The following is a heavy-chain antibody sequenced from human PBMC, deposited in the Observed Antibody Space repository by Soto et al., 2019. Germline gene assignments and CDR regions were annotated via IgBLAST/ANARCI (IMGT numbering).Heavy chain of an antibody. V-gene: IGHV3-23*01. D-gene: IGHD2-21*02. Sequence: GGSLRLSCAASGFTFSSYAMSWVRQAPGKGLEWVSAISGSGGSTYYADSVKGRFTISRDNSKNTLYLQMNSLRAEDTAVYYCAKVPRAVVTAIGGTYYFDYWGQGTLVTVSS. CDR1: GFTFSSYA. J-gene: IGHJ4*02. CDR3: AKVPRAVVTAIGGTYYFDY. CDR2: ISGSGGST.